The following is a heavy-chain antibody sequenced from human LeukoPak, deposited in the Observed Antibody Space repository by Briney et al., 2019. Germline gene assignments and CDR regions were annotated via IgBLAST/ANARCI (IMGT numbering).Heavy chain of an antibody. J-gene: IGHJ5*02. D-gene: IGHD3-9*01. Sequence: ASVKVSCKASGYTFTSYDINWVRQATGQGLEWMGWMNPNSGNTGYAQKFQGRVTMTMNTSISTAYMELSSLRSEDTAVYYCARGSLYYDILTGYYVGANWFDPWGQGTLVTVSS. CDR2: MNPNSGNT. V-gene: IGHV1-8*01. CDR1: GYTFTSYD. CDR3: ARGSLYYDILTGYYVGANWFDP.